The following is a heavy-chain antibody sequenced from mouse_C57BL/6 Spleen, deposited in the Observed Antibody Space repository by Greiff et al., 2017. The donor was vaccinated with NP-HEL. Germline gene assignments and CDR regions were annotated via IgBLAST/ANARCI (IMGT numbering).Heavy chain of an antibody. V-gene: IGHV3-1*01. D-gene: IGHD3-3*01. CDR2: ISYSGST. J-gene: IGHJ2*01. CDR1: GYSITSGYD. Sequence: VQLQQSGPGMVKPSQSLSLTCTVTGYSITSGYDWHWIRHFPGNKLEWMGYISYSGSTNYNPSLKSRISITHDTSKNHFFLKLNSVTTEDTATYYCARERDPYYFDYWGQGTTLTVSS. CDR3: ARERDPYYFDY.